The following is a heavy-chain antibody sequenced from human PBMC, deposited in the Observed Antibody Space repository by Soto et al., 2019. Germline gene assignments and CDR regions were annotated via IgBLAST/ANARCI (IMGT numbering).Heavy chain of an antibody. J-gene: IGHJ6*02. V-gene: IGHV4-59*01. CDR1: GGSISSYY. Sequence: SETLSLTCTVSGGSISSYYWSWIRQPPGKGLEWIGYIYYSGSTNYNPSLKSRVTITRDTSASTAYLELSSLRSEDTAVYYCARDPNDSSAYYHHYYYSVDVWGQGTTVTVSS. D-gene: IGHD3-22*01. CDR3: ARDPNDSSAYYHHYYYSVDV. CDR2: IYYSGST.